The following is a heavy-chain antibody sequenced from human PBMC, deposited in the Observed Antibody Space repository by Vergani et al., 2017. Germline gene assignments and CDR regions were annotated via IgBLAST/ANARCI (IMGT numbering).Heavy chain of an antibody. Sequence: QVQLRQWGAGLVKPSETLSLTCTVSGGSISSGSYYWSWIRQPAGKGLEWIGRIYTSGSTNYNPSLKSRVTISVDTSKNQFSLKLSSVTAADTAVYYCARARRGYSGYEDYWGQGTLVTVSS. D-gene: IGHD5-12*01. CDR3: ARARRGYSGYEDY. J-gene: IGHJ4*02. V-gene: IGHV4-61*02. CDR1: GGSISSGSYY. CDR2: IYTSGST.